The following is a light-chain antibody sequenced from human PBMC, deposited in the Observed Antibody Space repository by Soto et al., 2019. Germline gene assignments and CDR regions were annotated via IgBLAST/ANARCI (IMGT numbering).Light chain of an antibody. V-gene: IGLV2-23*02. J-gene: IGLJ2*01. CDR3: CSYAGSGTLV. Sequence: QSALTQPASVSGSPGQLITISCTGTSSDVGSYNLVSWYQHHPGKAPKLVIYEVVKRPSGVSDRFSGSKSGNTASLTISGLQAEDGADYFCCSYAGSGTLVFGGGTKLTVL. CDR2: EVV. CDR1: SSDVGSYNL.